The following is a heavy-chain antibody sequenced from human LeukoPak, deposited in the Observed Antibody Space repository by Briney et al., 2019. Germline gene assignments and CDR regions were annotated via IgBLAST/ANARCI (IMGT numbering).Heavy chain of an antibody. J-gene: IGHJ4*02. CDR3: ARSMIVGATRSGYFNS. CDR2: ISSSDGTI. D-gene: IGHD1-26*01. Sequence: GGSLRLSCAASGFTFSSYEMNWGRQAPGKGVEGVSYISSSDGTIYYADSGKGGFTISRDNAKNSLFLQMNSLRAEDTAVYYCARSMIVGATRSGYFNSWGQGTLVTVSS. V-gene: IGHV3-48*03. CDR1: GFTFSSYE.